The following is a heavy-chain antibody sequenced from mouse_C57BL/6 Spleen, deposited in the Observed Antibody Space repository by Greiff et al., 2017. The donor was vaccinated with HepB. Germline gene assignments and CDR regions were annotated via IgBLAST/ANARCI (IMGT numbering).Heavy chain of an antibody. Sequence: VKLQQPGTELVKPGASVKLSCKASGYTFTSYWMHWVKQRPGQGLEWIGNINPSNGGTNYNEKFKSKATLTVDKSSSTAYMQRSSLTSEDSAVYYCARHDYDGAWFAYWGQGTLVTVSA. CDR2: INPSNGGT. V-gene: IGHV1-53*01. CDR1: GYTFTSYW. D-gene: IGHD2-4*01. CDR3: ARHDYDGAWFAY. J-gene: IGHJ3*01.